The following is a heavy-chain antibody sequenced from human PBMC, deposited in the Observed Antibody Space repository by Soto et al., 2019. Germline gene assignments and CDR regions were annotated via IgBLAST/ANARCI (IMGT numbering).Heavy chain of an antibody. CDR3: AHTQDYGDYGY. V-gene: IGHV2-5*02. J-gene: IGHJ4*02. CDR1: GFSLSTTGVG. Sequence: QITLKESGPPLVKPTQTLTLTCTFSGFSLSTTGVGVGWIRQPPGKALEWLALIYWDDEKHYSPSLKNRLTITKDTPKNEVVLTMTNMDPVDTATYYCAHTQDYGDYGYWGQGTLVTVSS. D-gene: IGHD4-17*01. CDR2: IYWDDEK.